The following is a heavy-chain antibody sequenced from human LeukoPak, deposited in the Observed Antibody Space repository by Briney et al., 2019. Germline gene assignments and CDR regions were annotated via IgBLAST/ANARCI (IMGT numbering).Heavy chain of an antibody. D-gene: IGHD3-22*01. J-gene: IGHJ4*02. Sequence: ASVKVSCKASGYTFTGYYMHWVRQAPGQGLEWMGRISPNSGGTNYAQKFQGRVTMTRDTSISTAYMELSRLRSDDTAVYYCARDYYDSRGYSDYFDYWGQGTLVTVSS. CDR2: ISPNSGGT. CDR1: GYTFTGYY. CDR3: ARDYYDSRGYSDYFDY. V-gene: IGHV1-2*06.